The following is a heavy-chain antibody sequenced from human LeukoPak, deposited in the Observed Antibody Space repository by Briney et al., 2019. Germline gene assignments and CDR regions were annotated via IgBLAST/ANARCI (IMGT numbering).Heavy chain of an antibody. CDR2: IKQDGSEK. CDR3: ARVFLGDYGGLYFDY. CDR1: GFTFSSYA. Sequence: PGGSLRLSCAASGFTFSSYAMSWVRQAPGKGLEWVANIKQDGSEKYYVDSVKGRFTISRDNAKNSLYLQMNSLRAEDTAVYYCARVFLGDYGGLYFDYWGQGTLVTVSS. J-gene: IGHJ4*02. V-gene: IGHV3-7*01. D-gene: IGHD4-23*01.